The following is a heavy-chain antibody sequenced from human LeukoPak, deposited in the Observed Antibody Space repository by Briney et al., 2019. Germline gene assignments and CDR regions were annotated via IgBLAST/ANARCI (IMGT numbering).Heavy chain of an antibody. CDR1: GFTFSSYG. CDR3: ARVGEGAAKD. J-gene: IGHJ4*02. D-gene: IGHD1-26*01. Sequence: PGGSLRLSCAASGFTFSSYGMHWVRQAPGKGLEWVSVIYSGGNTYYADSVTGRFTISRDNSKNTLYLQMNSLRAEDTAVYYCARVGEGAAKDWGQGTLVTVSS. CDR2: IYSGGNT. V-gene: IGHV3-53*01.